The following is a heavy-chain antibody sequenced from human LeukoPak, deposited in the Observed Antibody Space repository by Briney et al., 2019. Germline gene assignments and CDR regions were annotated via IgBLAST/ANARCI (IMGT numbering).Heavy chain of an antibody. D-gene: IGHD6-19*01. CDR1: GGSISSSSYY. J-gene: IGHJ4*02. CDR2: IYYSGST. CDR3: ARQHSSGWYGRYYFDY. Sequence: LETLSLTCTVSGGSISSSSYYWGWIRQPPGKGLEWIGSIYYSGSTYYNPSLKSRVTISVDTSKNQFSLKLSSVTAADTAVYYCARQHSSGWYGRYYFDYWGQGTLVTVSS. V-gene: IGHV4-39*01.